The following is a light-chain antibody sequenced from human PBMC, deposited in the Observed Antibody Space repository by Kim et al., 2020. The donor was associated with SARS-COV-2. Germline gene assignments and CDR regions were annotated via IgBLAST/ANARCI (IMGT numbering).Light chain of an antibody. CDR2: DVS. CDR1: SSDVGGYNY. V-gene: IGLV2-11*01. Sequence: QSALTQPRSVSGSPGQSVTISRTGTSSDVGGYNYVSWYQQHPGKAPKLMIYDVSKRPSGVPDRFSGSKSGNTASLTISGLQAEDEADYYCCSYAGSYTLVFGGGTKLTV. CDR3: CSYAGSYTLV. J-gene: IGLJ3*02.